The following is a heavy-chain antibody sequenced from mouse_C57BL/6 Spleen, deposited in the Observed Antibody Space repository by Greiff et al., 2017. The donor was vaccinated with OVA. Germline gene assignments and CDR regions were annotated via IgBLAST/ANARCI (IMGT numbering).Heavy chain of an antibody. CDR1: GYTFTSYW. D-gene: IGHD1-1*01. J-gene: IGHJ2*01. CDR2: IHPNSGST. Sequence: VQLQQPGAELVKPGASVKLSCKASGYTFTSYWMHWVKQRPGQGLEWIGMIHPNSGSTNYNEKFKSKATLTVDKSSSTAYMQLSSLTSEDSAVYYCARGGPITTVVATDYWGQGTTLTVSS. CDR3: ARGGPITTVVATDY. V-gene: IGHV1-64*01.